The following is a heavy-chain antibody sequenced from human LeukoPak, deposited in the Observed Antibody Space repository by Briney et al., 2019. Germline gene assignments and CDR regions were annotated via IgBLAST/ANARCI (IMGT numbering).Heavy chain of an antibody. CDR2: ISGSGGST. J-gene: IGHJ4*02. D-gene: IGHD3-3*01. V-gene: IGHV3-23*01. CDR1: GFTFSSHA. Sequence: GGSLSLSCAASGFTFSSHAMSWVRQAPGKGLEWVSAISGSGGSTYYADSVKGRFTISRDNSKNTLYLQMNSLRAEDTAVYYCAKGGPVYYDFWSGYNEIDYWGQGTLVTVSS. CDR3: AKGGPVYYDFWSGYNEIDY.